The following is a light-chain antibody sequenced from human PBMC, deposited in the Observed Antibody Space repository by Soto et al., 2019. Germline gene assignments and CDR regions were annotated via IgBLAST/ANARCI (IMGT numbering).Light chain of an antibody. J-gene: IGKJ5*01. Sequence: IPQTQSPSSLSASVEDRVTITCRASHDISTFLAWYQQKPGKAPKLLIYEASTLQSGVPSRFSGSGSGTEFTLTISGLLPEDFAAYHCQQLYTLPFTFGQGTRLEI. CDR1: HDISTF. CDR2: EAS. V-gene: IGKV1-9*01. CDR3: QQLYTLPFT.